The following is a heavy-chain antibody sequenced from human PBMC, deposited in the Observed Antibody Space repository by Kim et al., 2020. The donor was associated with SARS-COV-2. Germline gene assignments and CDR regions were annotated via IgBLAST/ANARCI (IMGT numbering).Heavy chain of an antibody. CDR2: IYTSGST. D-gene: IGHD2-15*01. Sequence: SETLSLTCTVSGGSISSGSYYWSWIRQPAGKGLEWIGRIYTSGSTNYNPSLKSRVTISVDTSKNQFSLKLSSVTAADTAVYYCAQASSSGNYYYGMDVWGQGTTVTVSS. J-gene: IGHJ6*02. CDR3: AQASSSGNYYYGMDV. V-gene: IGHV4-61*02. CDR1: GGSISSGSYY.